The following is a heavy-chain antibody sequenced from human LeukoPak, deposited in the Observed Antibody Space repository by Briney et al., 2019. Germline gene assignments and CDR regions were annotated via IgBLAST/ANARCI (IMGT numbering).Heavy chain of an antibody. CDR2: INHSGST. CDR3: ARKVAVADFDY. CDR1: GGSFSGYY. D-gene: IGHD6-19*01. V-gene: IGHV4-34*01. Sequence: PSETLSLTCAVYGGSFSGYYWSWIRQPPGKGLEWIGEINHSGSTNYNPSLKSRVTISVDTSKNQFSLKLSSVTAADTAVYYCARKVAVADFDYWGQGTLVTVSS. J-gene: IGHJ4*02.